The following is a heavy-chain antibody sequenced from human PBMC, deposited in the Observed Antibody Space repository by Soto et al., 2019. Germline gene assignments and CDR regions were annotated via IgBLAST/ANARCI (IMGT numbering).Heavy chain of an antibody. CDR2: ISGGGSI. V-gene: IGHV3-23*01. CDR3: AKGHYSGSYVYFDY. J-gene: IGHJ4*02. CDR1: GFTFSNYV. D-gene: IGHD1-26*01. Sequence: GGSLRLSCEASGFTFSNYVMSWVRQAPGKGLEWVSAISGGGSISYADSVKGRFTISRDNPKNTLYLQMNSLRGEDTAVYYCAKGHYSGSYVYFDYWGQGSLVTVSS.